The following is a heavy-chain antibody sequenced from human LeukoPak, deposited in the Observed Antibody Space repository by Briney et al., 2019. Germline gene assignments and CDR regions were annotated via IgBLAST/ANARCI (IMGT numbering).Heavy chain of an antibody. CDR2: ISQTGSIE. Sequence: PGRSLRLSCAASGFTFPTYVIHWVRQAPGKGLEWVAVISQTGSIETYADSVRGRFSISRDNSDSTVYLQMNSLKTEDTAVYYCARDRAVALPTYFYYMDVWGEGTTVIVSS. CDR3: ARDRAVALPTYFYYMDV. D-gene: IGHD2-15*01. CDR1: GFTFPTYV. J-gene: IGHJ6*03. V-gene: IGHV3-30*03.